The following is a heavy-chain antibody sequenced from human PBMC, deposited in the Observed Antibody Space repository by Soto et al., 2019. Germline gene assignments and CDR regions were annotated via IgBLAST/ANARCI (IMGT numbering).Heavy chain of an antibody. Sequence: TLSLTCAVSGGYISGGYYSGSWIRQPPGKGLEWIGFIYNSGSTCYNSSLKSRVTISVDRSKNHFFLNLTSVTAADTAVYYCATYRKFFQIWGQGTKVTVSS. CDR1: GGYISGGYYS. J-gene: IGHJ3*02. CDR3: ATYRKFFQI. CDR2: IYNSGST. V-gene: IGHV4-30-2*01.